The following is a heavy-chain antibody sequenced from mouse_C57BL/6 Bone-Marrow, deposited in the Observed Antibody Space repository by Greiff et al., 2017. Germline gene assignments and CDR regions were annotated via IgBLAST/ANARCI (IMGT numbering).Heavy chain of an antibody. CDR1: GFSFNTYA. V-gene: IGHV10-1*01. Sequence: EVKLVDSFFFFFHPKLSLKLSCAASGFSFNTYAMNWVRQAPGKGLEWVARIRSKSNNYATYYADSVKDRFTISRDDSESMLYLQMNNLKTEDTAMYYCVRLGRDWGQGTLVTVSA. CDR3: VRLGRD. CDR2: IRSKSNNYAT. J-gene: IGHJ3*01. D-gene: IGHD4-1*01.